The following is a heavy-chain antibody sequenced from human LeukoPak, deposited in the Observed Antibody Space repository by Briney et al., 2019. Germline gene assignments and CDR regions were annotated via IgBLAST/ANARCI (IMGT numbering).Heavy chain of an antibody. CDR3: ATRSSSGYYYYYGMDV. CDR1: GFTFSDYY. J-gene: IGHJ6*02. V-gene: IGHV3-11*01. D-gene: IGHD6-6*01. CDR2: ISSSGSTI. Sequence: PGGSLRLSCAASGFTFSDYYMSWIRQAPGKVLEWVSYISSSGSTIYYADSVKGRFTISRDNAKNSLYLQMNSLRAEDTAVYYCATRSSSGYYYYYGMDVWGQGTTVTVSS.